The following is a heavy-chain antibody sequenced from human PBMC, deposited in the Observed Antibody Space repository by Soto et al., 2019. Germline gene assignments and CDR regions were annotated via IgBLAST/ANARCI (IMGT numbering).Heavy chain of an antibody. D-gene: IGHD6-13*01. CDR3: ARDSGGSSWMSWFDP. CDR1: GGSISSYY. CDR2: IYTSGST. Sequence: SETLSRSCTVSGGSISSYYWSWIRQPAGKGLEWIGRIYTSGSTNYNPSLKSRVTMSVDTSKNQFSLKLSSVTAADTAVYYCARDSGGSSWMSWFDPWGQGTLVTVSS. J-gene: IGHJ5*02. V-gene: IGHV4-4*07.